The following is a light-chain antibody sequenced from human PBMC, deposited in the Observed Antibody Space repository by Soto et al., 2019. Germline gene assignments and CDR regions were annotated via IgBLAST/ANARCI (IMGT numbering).Light chain of an antibody. CDR3: QQRSNWPPAWT. CDR2: DAS. J-gene: IGKJ1*01. CDR1: QSVSSY. V-gene: IGKV3-11*01. Sequence: EIVLTQSPATLSLSPGERATLSCRASQSVSSYLAWYQQKPGQAPRLLIYDASNRATGIPARFSGSGSGTDFTLTISSLEPEDFAVYYCQQRSNWPPAWTVGRGTKVEIK.